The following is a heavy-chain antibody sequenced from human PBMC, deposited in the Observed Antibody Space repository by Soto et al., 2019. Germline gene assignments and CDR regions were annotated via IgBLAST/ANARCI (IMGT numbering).Heavy chain of an antibody. CDR3: ARVIAAAGTHFGDYYYGMDV. CDR1: GYTFTSYG. D-gene: IGHD6-13*01. J-gene: IGHJ6*02. Sequence: ASVKVSCKASGYTFTSYGISWVRQAPGQGLEWVGWISAYNGNTNYAQKLQGRVTMTTDTSTSTAYMELRSLRSDDTAVYYCARVIAAAGTHFGDYYYGMDVWGQGTTVTVSS. V-gene: IGHV1-18*01. CDR2: ISAYNGNT.